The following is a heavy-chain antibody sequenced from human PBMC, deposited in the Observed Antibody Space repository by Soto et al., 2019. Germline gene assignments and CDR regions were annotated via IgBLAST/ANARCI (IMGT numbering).Heavy chain of an antibody. CDR2: INRDGSST. CDR1: GLTFSSYW. Sequence: PGGSLRLSCAASGLTFSSYWMHWVRQTPGKGLVWVSHINRDGSSTSYADSVKGRFTISRDNAKNTLYLQMNSLRAEDTAVYYCALARHGSGREDYYYGMDVWGQGTTVTVSS. CDR3: ALARHGSGREDYYYGMDV. V-gene: IGHV3-74*01. D-gene: IGHD3-10*01. J-gene: IGHJ6*02.